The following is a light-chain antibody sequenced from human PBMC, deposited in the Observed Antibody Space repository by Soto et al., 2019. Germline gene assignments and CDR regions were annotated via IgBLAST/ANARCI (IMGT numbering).Light chain of an antibody. J-gene: IGKJ3*01. CDR3: MQSLQTPT. CDR2: TAS. V-gene: IGKV2-28*01. CDR1: QSLLYSNGNNY. Sequence: DIVMTQSPLSLPVTPGEPASISCRSSQSLLYSNGNNYLDWYLQKPGQSPQLLLYTASNRASGVPDMISGSGSGDDFTLKISRVEAEDVGDYYCMQSLQTPTFGHGTKVDIK.